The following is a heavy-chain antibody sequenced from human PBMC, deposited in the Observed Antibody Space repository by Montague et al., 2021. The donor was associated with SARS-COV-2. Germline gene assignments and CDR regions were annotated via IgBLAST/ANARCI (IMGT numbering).Heavy chain of an antibody. V-gene: IGHV4-34*01. CDR2: IKDNGFT. J-gene: IGHJ6*02. D-gene: IGHD4-23*01. Sequence: SETLSLTCVVHGGSFSGYYWSWIRQPPGKGLEWIGEIKDNGFTSYNPSLKSRITISVDTSKNHFSLKLSSVTAADTAVYYCARGGGNSADHYYDGMDVWGLGTTVTVSS. CDR3: ARGGGNSADHYYDGMDV. CDR1: GGSFSGYY.